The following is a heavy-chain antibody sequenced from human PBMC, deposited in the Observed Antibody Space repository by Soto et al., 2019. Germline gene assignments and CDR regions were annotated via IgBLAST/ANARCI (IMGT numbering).Heavy chain of an antibody. V-gene: IGHV3-23*01. J-gene: IGHJ5*02. Sequence: SCTASQFTFNVYGMSWVRQAPGKGLEWVSSISVTGENSLYADSVRGRFTMSRDNSKDMLYLQMNSLRVDDTAMYYCAKQHGAWPSNWLDAWGQGALVTVSS. CDR1: QFTFNVYG. CDR2: ISVTGENS. CDR3: AKQHGAWPSNWLDA.